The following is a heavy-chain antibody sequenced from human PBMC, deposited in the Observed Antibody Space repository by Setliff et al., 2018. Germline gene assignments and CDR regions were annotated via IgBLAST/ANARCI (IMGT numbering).Heavy chain of an antibody. CDR1: EYTFTNYR. J-gene: IGHJ4*01. CDR2: VDCGDSDT. CDR3: ARQGCGTTSCHSIDY. D-gene: IGHD2-2*01. V-gene: IGHV5-51*01. Sequence: PGESLKISCKASEYTFTNYRIGWVRQMPGKGLEWMGVVDCGDSDTRYSPSFQGQVTIAVDKAINTAYLQWTSLKVSDTAMYFCARQGCGTTSCHSIDYWGQGTLVTVSS.